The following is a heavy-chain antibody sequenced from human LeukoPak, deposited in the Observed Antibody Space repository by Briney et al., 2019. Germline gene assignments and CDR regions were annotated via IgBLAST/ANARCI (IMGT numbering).Heavy chain of an antibody. V-gene: IGHV3-30*18. CDR2: ISYDGSNK. D-gene: IGHD4-17*01. Sequence: GGSLRLSCAASGFTFSSYGMHWVRQAPGKGLEWVAVISYDGSNKYYADSVKGRFTISRDNSKSTLYLQMNSLRAEDTAVYYCAKDQWTGDYSDAFDIWGQGTMVTVSS. J-gene: IGHJ3*02. CDR3: AKDQWTGDYSDAFDI. CDR1: GFTFSSYG.